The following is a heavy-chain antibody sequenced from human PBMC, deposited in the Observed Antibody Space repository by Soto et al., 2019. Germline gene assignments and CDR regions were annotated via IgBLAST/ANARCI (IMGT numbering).Heavy chain of an antibody. D-gene: IGHD3-3*01. J-gene: IGHJ6*02. CDR2: FSWNSGSI. V-gene: IGHV3-9*01. CDR3: AKAYYYFRSGYYYHYGMFV. Sequence: EVQLVESGGGLVQPGRSLRLSCAASGFTFDAYAMPCVRQAPGKVLEWVSGFSWNSGSIGCADSVNGRFTFSSDNAHNHLYLQMNSLRAEDTALYYCAKAYYYFRSGYYYHYGMFVWGQGTTVTVS. CDR1: GFTFDAYA.